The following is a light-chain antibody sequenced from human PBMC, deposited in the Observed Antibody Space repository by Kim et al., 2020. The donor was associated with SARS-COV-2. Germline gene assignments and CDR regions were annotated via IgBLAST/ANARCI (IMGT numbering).Light chain of an antibody. V-gene: IGKV1-27*01. CDR1: QDINNY. J-gene: IGKJ1*01. Sequence: DFQMTQSPSPLSASVGDRVTITCRASQDINNYLAWYQQKPGEVPKLLIYAASALQSGVPSRFSGSGSGTDFTLAISSLQPEDVGTYYCQKYGSGPRTFGQGTKVDIK. CDR2: AAS. CDR3: QKYGSGPRT.